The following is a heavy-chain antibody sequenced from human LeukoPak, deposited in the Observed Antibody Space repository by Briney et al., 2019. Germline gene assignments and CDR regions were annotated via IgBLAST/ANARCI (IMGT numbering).Heavy chain of an antibody. CDR3: ARHDSSGWDLDY. CDR1: GGSISSSSYY. V-gene: IGHV4-39*01. D-gene: IGHD6-19*01. CDR2: IYYSGST. Sequence: SETPSLTCTVSGGSISSSSYYWGWIRQPPGKGLEWIGSIYYSGSTYYNPSLKSRVTISVDTSKNQFSLKLSSVTAVDTAVYYCARHDSSGWDLDYWGQGTLVTVSS. J-gene: IGHJ4*02.